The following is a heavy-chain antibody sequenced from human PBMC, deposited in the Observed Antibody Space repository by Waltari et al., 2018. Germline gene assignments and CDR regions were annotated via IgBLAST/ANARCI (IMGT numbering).Heavy chain of an antibody. Sequence: QVQLVESGGGVVQPGRSLRLSCAASEFTFRSYAMHWVRQAPGKGLEWVAVISYNERNIYYVDTVKGRFTISRDNSKKMLYLQMNSLRVEDTAVYYCARDYCDRTNCHGMDVWGQGTTVTVSS. CDR3: ARDYCDRTNCHGMDV. CDR2: ISYNERNI. J-gene: IGHJ6*02. V-gene: IGHV3-30*04. CDR1: EFTFRSYA. D-gene: IGHD3-22*01.